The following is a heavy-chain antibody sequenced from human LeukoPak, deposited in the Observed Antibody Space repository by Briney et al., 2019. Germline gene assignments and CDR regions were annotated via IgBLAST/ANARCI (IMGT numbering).Heavy chain of an antibody. J-gene: IGHJ4*02. CDR3: ARPPSDSSGYPFDY. V-gene: IGHV3-7*03. D-gene: IGHD3-22*01. CDR2: VNEDAGET. Sequence: GGSLRLSCAASGFTFSGYWMSWVRQAPGKGLEWVATVNEDAGETYYVDSVKGRFTISRDNAKNSLYLQMNSLRAEDTAVYYCARPPSDSSGYPFDYWGQGTLVTVSS. CDR1: GFTFSGYW.